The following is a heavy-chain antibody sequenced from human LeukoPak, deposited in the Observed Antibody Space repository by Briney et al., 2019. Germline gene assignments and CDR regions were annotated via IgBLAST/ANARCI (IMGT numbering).Heavy chain of an antibody. Sequence: GGSLRLSCAASGFTVSSNYMSWVRQAPGKGLEWVSVIYSGGSTYYADSVKGRFTISRDNSKNTLYLQMNSLRAEDTAVYYCVRGVAVAGEFDYWGQGTLVTVSS. CDR3: VRGVAVAGEFDY. CDR2: IYSGGST. D-gene: IGHD6-19*01. V-gene: IGHV3-66*01. CDR1: GFTVSSNY. J-gene: IGHJ4*02.